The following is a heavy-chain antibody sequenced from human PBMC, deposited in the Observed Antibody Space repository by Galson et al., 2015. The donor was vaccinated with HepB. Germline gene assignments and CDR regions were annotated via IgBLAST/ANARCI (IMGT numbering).Heavy chain of an antibody. D-gene: IGHD1-26*01. CDR1: GFTFSSYD. Sequence: SLRLSCAASGFTFSSYDMHWVRQATGKGLEWVSAIGTAGDPYYPGSVKGRFTISRENAKNSLYLQMNSLGAGDTAVYYCARGSGSYRGYYYYGMDVWGQGTTVTVSS. V-gene: IGHV3-13*05. CDR3: ARGSGSYRGYYYYGMDV. CDR2: IGTAGDP. J-gene: IGHJ6*02.